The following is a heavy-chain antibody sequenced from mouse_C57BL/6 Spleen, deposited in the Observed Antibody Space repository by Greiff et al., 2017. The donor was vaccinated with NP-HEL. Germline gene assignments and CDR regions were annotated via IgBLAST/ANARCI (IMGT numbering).Heavy chain of an antibody. D-gene: IGHD2-3*01. V-gene: IGHV1-39*01. J-gene: IGHJ4*01. Sequence: EVQLQQSGPELVKPGASVKISCKASGYSFTDYNMNWVKQSNGKSLEWIGVINPNSGTTSSNQKFTGKATLTVEQSSSTAYMQLNSLTSEDSAVYYCAKRMGHDYDGMDYWGQGTSVTVSS. CDR3: AKRMGHDYDGMDY. CDR2: INPNSGTT. CDR1: GYSFTDYN.